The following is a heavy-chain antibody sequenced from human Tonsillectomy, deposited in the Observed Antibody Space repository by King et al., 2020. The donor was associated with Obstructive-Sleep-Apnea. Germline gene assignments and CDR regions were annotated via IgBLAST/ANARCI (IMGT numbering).Heavy chain of an antibody. Sequence: VQLVESGGGLVQPGRSLRLSCAGSGFSFDDYAMHWVRQAPGKGLEWVSGISWNSGSIGDAVSVKGRFTISRDNAKNSLYLQMNSLRAEDTALYYCGKDVPISNILTGYGMDVWGQGTTVTVSS. CDR3: GKDVPISNILTGYGMDV. J-gene: IGHJ6*02. CDR2: ISWNSGSI. D-gene: IGHD3-9*01. CDR1: GFSFDDYA. V-gene: IGHV3-9*01.